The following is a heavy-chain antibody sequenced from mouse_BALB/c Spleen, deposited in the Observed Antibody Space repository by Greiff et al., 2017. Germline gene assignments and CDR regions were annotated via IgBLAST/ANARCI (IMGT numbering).Heavy chain of an antibody. V-gene: IGHV5-17*02. J-gene: IGHJ3*01. CDR1: GFTFSSFG. CDR3: ARRNYDGAWFAY. D-gene: IGHD2-4*01. CDR2: ISSGSSTI. Sequence: EVQVVESGGGLVQPGGSRKLSCAASGFTFSSFGMHWVRQAPEKGLEWVAYISSGSSTIYYADTVKGRFTISRDNPKNTLFLQMTSLRSEDTAMYYCARRNYDGAWFAYWGQGTLVTVSA.